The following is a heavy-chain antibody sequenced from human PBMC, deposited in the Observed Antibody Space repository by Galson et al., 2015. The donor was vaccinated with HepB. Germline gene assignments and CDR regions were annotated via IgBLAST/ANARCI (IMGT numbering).Heavy chain of an antibody. CDR1: GFTFSSYG. D-gene: IGHD1-14*01. V-gene: IGHV3-33*01. Sequence: SLRLSCAASGFTFSSYGMHWVRQAPGKGLEWVAVIWYDGSNKYYADSVKGRFTISRDNSKNTLYLQMNSLRAEDTAVYYCARDQGSGNHRADPYAFDIWGQGTMVTVSS. CDR3: ARDQGSGNHRADPYAFDI. J-gene: IGHJ3*02. CDR2: IWYDGSNK.